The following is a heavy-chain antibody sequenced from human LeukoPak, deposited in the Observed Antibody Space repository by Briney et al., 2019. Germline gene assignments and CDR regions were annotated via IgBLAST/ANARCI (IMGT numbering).Heavy chain of an antibody. CDR1: GGSFSGYY. CDR3: ASLKGSSFLFDY. Sequence: PSETLCLTCAVFGGSFSGYYWSWIRQPPGKGLEWIGRINLGGGTNYNPSLKSRVTISVGTSKTQFSLKLSSVTAADTAVHYCASLKGSSFLFDYWGQGTMVTVSS. J-gene: IGHJ4*02. V-gene: IGHV4-34*01. CDR2: INLGGGT. D-gene: IGHD1-26*01.